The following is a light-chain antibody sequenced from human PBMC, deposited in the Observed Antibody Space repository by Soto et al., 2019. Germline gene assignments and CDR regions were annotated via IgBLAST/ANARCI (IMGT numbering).Light chain of an antibody. CDR3: PQTYTIPLT. Sequence: DIQMTQSPSAVSASVGDRITITCRTSQSFSNYLTWYQHKPGKAPKLLIYSATVLQSGVPSRFSGSGSGTDFTLTISRLKPAGSATYYCPQTYTIPLTFGQGTRVAIK. J-gene: IGKJ1*01. V-gene: IGKV1-39*01. CDR1: QSFSNY. CDR2: SAT.